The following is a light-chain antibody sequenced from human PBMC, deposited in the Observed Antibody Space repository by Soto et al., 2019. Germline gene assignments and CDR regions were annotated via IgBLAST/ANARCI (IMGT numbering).Light chain of an antibody. CDR1: QNIGSF. J-gene: IGKJ5*01. CDR3: QHGSSPPFT. V-gene: IGKV1-39*01. CDR2: SAF. Sequence: DIQMTQSPSSLSASIGDRVTITCRASQNIGSFLNWYQQKPGEAPRLLVYSAFRLQSGDPPTFNPRRSGTDFTLSISSLPPEDFSTYYGQHGSSPPFTFGLGTRLDTK.